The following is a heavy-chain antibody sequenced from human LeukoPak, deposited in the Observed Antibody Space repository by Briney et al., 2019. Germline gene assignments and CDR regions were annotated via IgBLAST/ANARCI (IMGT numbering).Heavy chain of an antibody. J-gene: IGHJ4*02. V-gene: IGHV3-21*01. CDR2: ISSSSSYI. CDR1: GFTFSSYS. D-gene: IGHD3-3*01. Sequence: KPGGSLRLSCAASGFTFSSYSMNWVRQAPGKGLVWVSSISSSSSYIYYADSVKGRFTISRDNAKNSLYLQMNGLRAEDTAVYYCASSRSGYYGFGYWGQGTLVTVSS. CDR3: ASSRSGYYGFGY.